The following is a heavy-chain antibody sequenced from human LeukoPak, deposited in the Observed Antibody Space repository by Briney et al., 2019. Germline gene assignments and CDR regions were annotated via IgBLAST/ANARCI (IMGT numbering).Heavy chain of an antibody. CDR2: INKDGSEK. CDR3: ARGFQRGDSPV. V-gene: IGHV3-7*01. J-gene: IGHJ4*02. CDR1: GFTFSSYS. Sequence: PGGSLRLSCAASGFTFSSYSMNWVRQAPGKGLEWVAKINKDGSEKGYVDSVKGRFTISRDNAKGSLYLQLNSLRAEDTAVYYCARGFQRGDSPVWGQGTLVTVSS. D-gene: IGHD2-21*02.